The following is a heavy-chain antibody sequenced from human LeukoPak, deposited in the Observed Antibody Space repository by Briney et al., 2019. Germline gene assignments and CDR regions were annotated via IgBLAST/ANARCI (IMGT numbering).Heavy chain of an antibody. CDR2: FDPEDGET. J-gene: IGHJ3*02. D-gene: IGHD1-26*01. Sequence: ASVKVSCKVSGYTLTELSMHWVRQAPGKGLEWMGGFDPEDGETIYAQKSQDRVTMTEDTSTDTAYMELSSLRSEDTAVYYCARGGSYLSAFDIWGQGTMVTVSS. V-gene: IGHV1-24*01. CDR3: ARGGSYLSAFDI. CDR1: GYTLTELS.